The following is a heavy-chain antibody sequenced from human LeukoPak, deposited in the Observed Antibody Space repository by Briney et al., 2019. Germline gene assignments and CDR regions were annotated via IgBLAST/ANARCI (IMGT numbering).Heavy chain of an antibody. CDR1: GFTFSSYG. CDR3: ASSAPPSYYYGMDV. J-gene: IGHJ6*02. V-gene: IGHV3-33*01. Sequence: PGGSPRLSCVASGFTFSSYGMHWVRQAPGKGLEWVAVIWYDGSNKYYADSVKGRFTISRDNSKNTLYLQMNSLRAEDTAVYYCASSAPPSYYYGMDVWGQGTTVTVSS. CDR2: IWYDGSNK.